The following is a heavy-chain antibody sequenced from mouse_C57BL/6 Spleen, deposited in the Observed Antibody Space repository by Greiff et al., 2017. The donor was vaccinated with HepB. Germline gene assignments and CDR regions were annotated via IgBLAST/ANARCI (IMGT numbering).Heavy chain of an antibody. CDR1: GYAFTNYL. CDR2: INPGSGGT. D-gene: IGHD3-2*02. Sequence: QVHVKQSGAELVRPGTSVKVSCKASGYAFTNYLIEWVKQRPGQGLEWIGVINPGSGGTNYNEKFKGKATLTADKSSSTAYMQLSSLTSEDSAVYFCARGGTAQATSYFDYWGQGTTLTVSS. J-gene: IGHJ2*01. V-gene: IGHV1-54*01. CDR3: ARGGTAQATSYFDY.